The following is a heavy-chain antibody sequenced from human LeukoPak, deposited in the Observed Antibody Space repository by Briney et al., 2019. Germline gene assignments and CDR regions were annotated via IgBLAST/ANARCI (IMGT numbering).Heavy chain of an antibody. CDR2: VADDEKTI. CDR1: GFTFTGHS. V-gene: IGHV3-30*04. J-gene: IGHJ4*02. CDR3: ARDRDKYDYVWGSYRYPLDY. Sequence: GGSLRLSCVASGFTFTGHSMHWVRQAPGKGLEWVTVVADDEKTIFYADSLKGRFTVSRDNSKNTVYLQMNSLRDEDTAVYYCARDRDKYDYVWGSYRYPLDYWGQGTLVTVSS. D-gene: IGHD3-16*02.